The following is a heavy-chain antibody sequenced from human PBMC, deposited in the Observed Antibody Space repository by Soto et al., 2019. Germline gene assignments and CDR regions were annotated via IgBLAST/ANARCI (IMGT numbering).Heavy chain of an antibody. Sequence: GGSLRLSCAASGFTVSSNYVSWVRQAPGKGLEWVSVIYSGGSTYYADSVKGRFTISRDNSKNTLYLQMNSLRAEDTAVYYCARDTTPPDYKYYYYYYGMDVWGQGTTVTVSS. CDR3: ARDTTPPDYKYYYYYYGMDV. CDR2: IYSGGST. D-gene: IGHD4-4*01. V-gene: IGHV3-66*01. J-gene: IGHJ6*02. CDR1: GFTVSSNY.